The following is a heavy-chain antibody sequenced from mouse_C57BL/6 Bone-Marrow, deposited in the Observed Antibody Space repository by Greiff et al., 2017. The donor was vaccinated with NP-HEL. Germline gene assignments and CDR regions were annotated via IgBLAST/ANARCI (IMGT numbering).Heavy chain of an antibody. CDR3: ARSSWYQGFDY. CDR1: GYTFTSYW. CDR2: IDPSDSYT. J-gene: IGHJ2*01. D-gene: IGHD1-1*02. Sequence: QVQLKQPGAELVRPGTSVKLSCKASGYTFTSYWMHWVKQRPGQGLEWIGVIDPSDSYTNYNQKFKGKATLTVDTSSSTAYMQLSSLTSEDSAVYYCARSSWYQGFDYWGQGTTLTVYS. V-gene: IGHV1-59*01.